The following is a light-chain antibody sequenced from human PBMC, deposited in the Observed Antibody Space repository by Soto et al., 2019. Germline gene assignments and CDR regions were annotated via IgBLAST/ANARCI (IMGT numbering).Light chain of an antibody. Sequence: DIQMTQSPSTLSASVGDRVTITCRASQSISTWLAWYQQKPGKAPNLLIYKASTLESGVPARFSGSGSGTEFTLTLSSLQPDDFATYYCQQYNDYSWTFGQGTKVEIK. V-gene: IGKV1-5*03. J-gene: IGKJ1*01. CDR2: KAS. CDR3: QQYNDYSWT. CDR1: QSISTW.